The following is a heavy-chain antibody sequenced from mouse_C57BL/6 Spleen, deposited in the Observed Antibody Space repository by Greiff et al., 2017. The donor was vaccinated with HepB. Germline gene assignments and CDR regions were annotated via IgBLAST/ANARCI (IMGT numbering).Heavy chain of an antibody. CDR3: ARRGVRRPSSFAY. CDR1: GYTFTSYW. J-gene: IGHJ3*01. Sequence: QVQLQQPGAELVMPGASVKLSCKASGYTFTSYWMYWVKQRPGQGLEWIGEIDPSDSYTNYNQKFKGKSTLTVDKSSSTAYMQLSSLTSEDSAVYYCARRGVRRPSSFAYWGQGTLVTVSA. D-gene: IGHD2-12*01. V-gene: IGHV1-69*01. CDR2: IDPSDSYT.